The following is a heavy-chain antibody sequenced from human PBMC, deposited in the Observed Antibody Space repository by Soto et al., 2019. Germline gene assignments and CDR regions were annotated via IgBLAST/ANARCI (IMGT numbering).Heavy chain of an antibody. V-gene: IGHV4-39*01. J-gene: IGHJ5*02. CDR2: IYYSGST. Sequence: SETLSLTCTVSGGSITSSSYYWVWLRQPPGKGLEWIGSIYYSGSTCYNPSLKSRVTISVDTSKNQFSLKLSSVTAADTAVYYCATQEVGGSYVYTFDPWGQGTLVTVSS. D-gene: IGHD1-26*01. CDR1: GGSITSSSYY. CDR3: ATQEVGGSYVYTFDP.